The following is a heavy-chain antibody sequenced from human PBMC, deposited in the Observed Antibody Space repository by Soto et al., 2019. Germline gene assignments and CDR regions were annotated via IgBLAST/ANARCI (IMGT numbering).Heavy chain of an antibody. D-gene: IGHD3-22*01. CDR1: GFTFSSYA. CDR3: AKEEYYYDSSGYPQAWSDP. J-gene: IGHJ5*02. Sequence: PGGSLRLSCAASGFTFSSYAMSWVRQAPGKGLEWVSAISGSGGSTYYADSVKGRFTISRDNSKNTLYLQMNSLRAEDTAVYYCAKEEYYYDSSGYPQAWSDPWGQGTLVTVSS. CDR2: ISGSGGST. V-gene: IGHV3-23*01.